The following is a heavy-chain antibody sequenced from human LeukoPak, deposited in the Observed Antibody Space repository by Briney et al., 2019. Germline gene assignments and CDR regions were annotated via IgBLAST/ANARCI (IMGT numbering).Heavy chain of an antibody. Sequence: GGSLRLSCAASGFTFSSYGMHWVRQAPGKGLEGVAVISYDGSNKYYADSVKGRFTISRDNSKNTLYLQMNSLRAEDTAVYYCAKEIQLWPMGGFDPWGQGTLVTVSS. CDR2: ISYDGSNK. CDR1: GFTFSSYG. CDR3: AKEIQLWPMGGFDP. D-gene: IGHD5-18*01. V-gene: IGHV3-30*18. J-gene: IGHJ5*02.